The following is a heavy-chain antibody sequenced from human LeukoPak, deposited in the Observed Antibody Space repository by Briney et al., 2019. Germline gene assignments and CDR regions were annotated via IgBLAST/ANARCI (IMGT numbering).Heavy chain of an antibody. CDR1: GYTFTSYA. D-gene: IGHD2-2*01. CDR3: ARDHRDCSSTSCYPEVWFDP. CDR2: INAGNGNT. V-gene: IGHV1-3*01. J-gene: IGHJ5*02. Sequence: ASVKVSCKASGYTFTSYAMHWVRQAPGQRLEWMGWINAGNGNTKYSQKFQGWVTMTRDTSISTAYMELSRLRSDDTAVYYCARDHRDCSSTSCYPEVWFDPWGQGTLVTVSS.